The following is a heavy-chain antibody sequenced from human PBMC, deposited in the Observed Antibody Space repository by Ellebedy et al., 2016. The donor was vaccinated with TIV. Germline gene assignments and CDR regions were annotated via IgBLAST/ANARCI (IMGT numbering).Heavy chain of an antibody. CDR3: ARYGNLGY. J-gene: IGHJ4*02. V-gene: IGHV3-7*03. D-gene: IGHD1-1*01. CDR2: IKEDGSLK. CDR1: GFTFSSNW. Sequence: GESLKISCAASGFTFSSNWMSLVRQAPGKGLELVAKIKEDGSLKYYVDAVKGRSAISRANAKNSLYLQMNRLRAEDTAVYYCARYGNLGYWGQGTLVTVSS.